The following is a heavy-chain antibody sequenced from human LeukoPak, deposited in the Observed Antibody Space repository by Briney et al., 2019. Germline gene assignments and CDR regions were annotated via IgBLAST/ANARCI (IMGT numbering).Heavy chain of an antibody. CDR1: GFTFNSYG. D-gene: IGHD1-26*01. Sequence: GGSLRLSCAASGFTFNSYGMHWVRQAPGKGLEWVAFIRYDGSNKYYADSVKGRFTISRDNSKNTLYLQMNSLRAEDTAVYYCAKDVQRRAYWELLPYYYYYMDVWGKGTTVTVSS. CDR2: IRYDGSNK. CDR3: AKDVQRRAYWELLPYYYYYMDV. J-gene: IGHJ6*03. V-gene: IGHV3-30*02.